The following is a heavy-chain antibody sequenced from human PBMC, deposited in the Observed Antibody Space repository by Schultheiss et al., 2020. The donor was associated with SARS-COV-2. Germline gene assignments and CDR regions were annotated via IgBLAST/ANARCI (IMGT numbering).Heavy chain of an antibody. CDR1: GFTFRDYG. V-gene: IGHV3-23*01. Sequence: GGSLRLSCAASGFTFRDYGMHWVRQAPGKGLEWVSAISGSGGSTYYADSVKGRFTISRDNSKNTLYLQMNSLRAEDTAVYYCAKGSTYSYGPGFYYFDYWGQGTLVTVSS. CDR2: ISGSGGST. CDR3: AKGSTYSYGPGFYYFDY. J-gene: IGHJ4*02. D-gene: IGHD5-18*01.